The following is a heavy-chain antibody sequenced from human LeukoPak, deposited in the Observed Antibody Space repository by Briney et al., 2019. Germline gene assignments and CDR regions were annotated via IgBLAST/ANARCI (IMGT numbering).Heavy chain of an antibody. J-gene: IGHJ4*02. CDR1: GFTLSNYW. CDR2: INEDGRTT. V-gene: IGHV3-74*01. D-gene: IGHD2-15*01. CDR3: ARDLSGAHDF. Sequence: PGGSLRLSCAASGFTLSNYWVHWVRQAPGKGLVWVSRINEDGRTTTYADPVKGRFTISRDNAKNTLYLQMNGLRVEDTAVYYCARDLSGAHDFWGQGTLVTVSS.